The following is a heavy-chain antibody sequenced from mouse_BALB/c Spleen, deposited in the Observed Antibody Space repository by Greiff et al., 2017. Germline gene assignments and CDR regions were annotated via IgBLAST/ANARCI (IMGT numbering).Heavy chain of an antibody. V-gene: IGHV5-6-5*01. CDR2: ISSGGST. Sequence: EVQLVESGGGLVKPGGSLKLSCAASGFTFSSYAMSWVRQTPEKRLEWVASISSGGSTYYPDSVKGRFTISRDNARNILYLQMSSLRSEDTAMYYCARGGRVRLDYAMDYWGQGTSVTVSS. J-gene: IGHJ4*01. CDR1: GFTFSSYA. CDR3: ARGGRVRLDYAMDY. D-gene: IGHD2-14*01.